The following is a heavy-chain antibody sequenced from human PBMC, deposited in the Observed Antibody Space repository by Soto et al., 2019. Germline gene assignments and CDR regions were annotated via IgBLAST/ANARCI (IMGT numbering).Heavy chain of an antibody. J-gene: IGHJ3*02. CDR2: ISTNGGLT. D-gene: IGHD3-22*01. V-gene: IGHV3-23*01. CDR1: GFTFSVYA. CDR3: AKDSDYYDTFDAFDI. Sequence: PGGSLRLSCAASGFTFSVYAMSWVRQAPGKGLEWVSAISTNGGLTFYADSLRGRFTISRDNSKSTLYLQMNSLRAEDTAVYYCAKDSDYYDTFDAFDIWGQGTMVTAS.